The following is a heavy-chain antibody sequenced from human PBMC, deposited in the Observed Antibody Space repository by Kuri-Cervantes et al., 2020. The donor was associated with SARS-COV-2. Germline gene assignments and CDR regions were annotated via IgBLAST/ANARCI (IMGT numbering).Heavy chain of an antibody. D-gene: IGHD7-27*01. J-gene: IGHJ5*02. V-gene: IGHV1-24*01. CDR3: ARENYIGTGGRIHNWFDP. Sequence: ASVKVSCKVSGYTLTELSMHWVRQAPGKGLEWMGGFDPEDGETIYAQKFQGRVTMTEDTSTDTAYMELRSLRSDDTAVYYCARENYIGTGGRIHNWFDPWGQGTLVTVSS. CDR1: GYTLTELS. CDR2: FDPEDGET.